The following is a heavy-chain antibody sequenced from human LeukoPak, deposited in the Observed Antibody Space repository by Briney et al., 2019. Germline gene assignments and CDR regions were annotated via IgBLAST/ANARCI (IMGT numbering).Heavy chain of an antibody. Sequence: GASVKVSCKASGYTFTSYGISWVRQAPGQRLEWMGWINAGNGNTKYSQEFQGRVTITRDTSASTAYMELSSLRSEDMAVYYCARGDSSGWYYFDYWGQGTLVTVSS. J-gene: IGHJ4*02. V-gene: IGHV1-3*03. CDR3: ARGDSSGWYYFDY. CDR2: INAGNGNT. CDR1: GYTFTSYG. D-gene: IGHD6-19*01.